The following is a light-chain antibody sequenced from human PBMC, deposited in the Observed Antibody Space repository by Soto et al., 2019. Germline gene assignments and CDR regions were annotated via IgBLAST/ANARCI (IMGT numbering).Light chain of an antibody. J-gene: IGLJ1*01. CDR2: DVS. V-gene: IGLV2-14*03. CDR3: SSYTSSSLYV. CDR1: SSDVGGYDY. Sequence: QSALTQPASVSGSPGQSITISCTGTSSDVGGYDYVSWYQHHPGKAPKLMIYDVSNRPSGVSNRFSGSKSGNTASLTISGLQAEDKADYYCSSYTSSSLYVFGTGTKAPS.